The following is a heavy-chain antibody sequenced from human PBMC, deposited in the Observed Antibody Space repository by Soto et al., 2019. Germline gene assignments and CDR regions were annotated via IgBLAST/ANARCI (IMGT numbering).Heavy chain of an antibody. Sequence: PSETLSLTCTVSGGSISTYYWSWIRQPPGKGLEWIGYIYYSGSTNYNPSLKSRVTMSVDTSKNQFSLKLSSVTAADTAVYYCARDAFSGSYCWFDPCGQGTLVTVSS. D-gene: IGHD1-26*01. CDR1: GGSISTYY. V-gene: IGHV4-59*01. CDR3: ARDAFSGSYCWFDP. J-gene: IGHJ5*02. CDR2: IYYSGST.